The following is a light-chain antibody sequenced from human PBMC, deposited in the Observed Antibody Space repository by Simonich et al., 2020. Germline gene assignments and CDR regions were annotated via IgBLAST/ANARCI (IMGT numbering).Light chain of an antibody. Sequence: SYELTQPLSVSVALGQTARITCGGNNIGSKHVHWYQQKPGQAPLLVIYRDSNRPSGIPERFSGSNSGNTATLTISRAQAGDEADYYCQVWDSSTHVVFGGGTKLTVL. CDR1: NIGSKH. CDR2: RDS. V-gene: IGLV3-9*01. J-gene: IGLJ2*01. CDR3: QVWDSSTHVV.